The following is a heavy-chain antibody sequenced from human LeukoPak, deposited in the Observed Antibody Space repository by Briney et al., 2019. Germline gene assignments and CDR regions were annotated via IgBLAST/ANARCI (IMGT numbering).Heavy chain of an antibody. Sequence: SETLSLTCTVSDYSISSGYYWGWIRQPPGKGLEWIGSIYHSGNTYYNPSLTSRVTISVDTSKNQFSLNLSSVTAADTAVYYCARERSWGQGTLVTVSS. CDR1: DYSISSGYY. J-gene: IGHJ4*02. V-gene: IGHV4-38-2*02. CDR2: IYHSGNT. CDR3: ARERS.